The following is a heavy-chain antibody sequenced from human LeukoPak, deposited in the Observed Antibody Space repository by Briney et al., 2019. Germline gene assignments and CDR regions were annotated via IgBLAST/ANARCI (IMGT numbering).Heavy chain of an antibody. CDR3: ARSPLTGNYGDWFDP. CDR2: INHSGRT. CDR1: GGSFSAYY. Sequence: SETLSLTCGVSGGSFSAYYWSWIRQPPGKGLELIGEINHSGRTNYNPSLKSRVTISVDTSRNQFSLNLSSVTAADTAVYYCARSPLTGNYGDWFDPWGQGTLVIVSS. D-gene: IGHD3-9*01. J-gene: IGHJ5*02. V-gene: IGHV4-34*01.